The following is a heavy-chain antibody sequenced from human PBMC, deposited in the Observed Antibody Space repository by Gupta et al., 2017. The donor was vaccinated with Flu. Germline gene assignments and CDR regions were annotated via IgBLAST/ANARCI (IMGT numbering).Heavy chain of an antibody. CDR2: ISSSSSYI. CDR1: GFTFSSYS. Sequence: EVQLVESGGGLVKPGGSLRLSCAASGFTFSSYSMNWVRQAPGKGLEWVSSISSSSSYIYYADSVKGRFTISRDNAKKSLYLKMKSLRAEDTAVYYCARGAGIAADFDYWGQGTLVTVSS. CDR3: ARGAGIAADFDY. J-gene: IGHJ4*02. D-gene: IGHD6-13*01. V-gene: IGHV3-21*01.